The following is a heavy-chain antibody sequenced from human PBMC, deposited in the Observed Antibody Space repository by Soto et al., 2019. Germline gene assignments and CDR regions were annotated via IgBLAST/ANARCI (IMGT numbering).Heavy chain of an antibody. Sequence: EGQLVESGGGLVQPGRSLRLSCAASGFTVDDYAMHWVRQAPGKGLEWVSGISWNSETIDYADSVKGRFTISRDNIKSSLFLKMNSLRRDDTAFYYLAKEKKWGGMTTIHYFDSWGQGTRVTVSS. CDR2: ISWNSETI. J-gene: IGHJ4*02. V-gene: IGHV3-9*01. D-gene: IGHD4-17*01. CDR3: AKEKKWGGMTTIHYFDS. CDR1: GFTVDDYA.